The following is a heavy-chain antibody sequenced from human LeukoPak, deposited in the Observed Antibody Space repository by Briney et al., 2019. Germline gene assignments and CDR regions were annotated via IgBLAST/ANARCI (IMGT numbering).Heavy chain of an antibody. CDR2: IKQDGSEK. CDR1: GFTFSSYW. V-gene: IGHV3-7*01. J-gene: IGHJ6*02. Sequence: GGSLRLSCAASGFTFSSYWMSWVRQAPGKGLEWVANIKQDGSEKYYVDSVKGRFTISRDNAKNSLYLQMNSLRAEDTAVYYCAREDHGGSGSYYPDYYYYGMDVWGQGTTVTVSS. CDR3: AREDHGGSGSYYPDYYYYGMDV. D-gene: IGHD3-10*01.